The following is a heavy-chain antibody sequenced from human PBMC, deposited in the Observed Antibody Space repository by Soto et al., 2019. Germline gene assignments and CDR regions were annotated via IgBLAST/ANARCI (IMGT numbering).Heavy chain of an antibody. Sequence: GGSLRLSCAASGFTFSSYSMNWVRQAPGKGLEWVSKISSSGASTYYADSVQGRFTISRDNAKGSVYLQMTSLRAEDTALYYCARDADPSGSYYFDYWGQGTLVTVSS. CDR1: GFTFSSYS. V-gene: IGHV3-48*04. CDR2: ISSSGAST. CDR3: ARDADPSGSYYFDY. J-gene: IGHJ4*02. D-gene: IGHD1-26*01.